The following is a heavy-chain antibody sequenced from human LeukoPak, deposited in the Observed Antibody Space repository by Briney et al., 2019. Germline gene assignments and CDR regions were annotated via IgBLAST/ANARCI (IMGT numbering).Heavy chain of an antibody. J-gene: IGHJ6*03. CDR1: GFSVNDFY. Sequence: GGSLRLSCAASGFSVNDFYMSWIRQSPGKGLEWISDSSSHGTNVYYADSVKGRFTISRDNAKNTLELQMNSLRAEDTAVYYCAREGIRAGDTLLYYYMDVWGKGTTVTVSS. V-gene: IGHV3-11*04. CDR2: SSSHGTNV. D-gene: IGHD6-13*01. CDR3: AREGIRAGDTLLYYYMDV.